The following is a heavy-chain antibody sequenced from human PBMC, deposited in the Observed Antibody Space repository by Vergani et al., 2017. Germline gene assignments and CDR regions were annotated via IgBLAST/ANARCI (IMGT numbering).Heavy chain of an antibody. Sequence: EVQLLESGGGLVQPGGSLRLSCAASGFTFSSYAMSWVRQAPGKGLEWVSVIYSGGSTYYADSVKGRFTISRDNSKNTLYLQMNSLGAENTAVYYCARVWGDYCSSTSCYPGYYYYYMDVWGKGTTVTVSS. CDR2: IYSGGST. CDR3: ARVWGDYCSSTSCYPGYYYYYMDV. D-gene: IGHD2-2*01. J-gene: IGHJ6*03. V-gene: IGHV3-66*02. CDR1: GFTFSSYA.